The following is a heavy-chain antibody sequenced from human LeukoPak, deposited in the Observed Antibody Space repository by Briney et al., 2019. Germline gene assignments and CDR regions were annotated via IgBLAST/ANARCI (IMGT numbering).Heavy chain of an antibody. CDR3: ARGSGSYWGGY. J-gene: IGHJ4*02. CDR2: ISAYNGNT. CDR1: GYTFTSYG. V-gene: IGHV1-18*01. Sequence: ASVKVSCKASGYTFTSYGISWVRQAPGQGLEWMGWISAYNGNTNYAQKLQGRVTITRDTSASTAYMELSSLRSEDTAVYYCARGSGSYWGGYWGQGTLVTVSS. D-gene: IGHD1-26*01.